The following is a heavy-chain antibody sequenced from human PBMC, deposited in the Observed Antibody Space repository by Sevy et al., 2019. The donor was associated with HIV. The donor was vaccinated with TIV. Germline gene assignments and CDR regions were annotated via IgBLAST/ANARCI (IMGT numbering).Heavy chain of an antibody. CDR3: VRGAEGVMPSPLLGLGPWTTYWYFDL. CDR1: IGSFSGYH. V-gene: IGHV4-34*01. Sequence: SETLSLTCAVYIGSFSGYHWTWIRQSPGKGLEWIGQIDHSGGTNYNPSLKSRVTISVDTSKNQFSLKLRSVTAAATAVYYCVRGAEGVMPSPLLGLGPWTTYWYFDLWGRGTLVTVSS. D-gene: IGHD3-16*01. J-gene: IGHJ2*01. CDR2: IDHSGGT.